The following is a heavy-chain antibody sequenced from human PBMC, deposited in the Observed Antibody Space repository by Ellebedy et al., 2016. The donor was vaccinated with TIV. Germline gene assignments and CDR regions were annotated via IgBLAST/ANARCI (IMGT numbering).Heavy chain of an antibody. Sequence: PAGSLRLSCAASGFAFTTCAMSWVRQAPGKGLAWVSTIFRDGGTTYYADSVKGRFTISRDNSKDTLSLQMNSLRAEDTAVYYCAKLAGIHPWYFDHWGQGTLVPVSS. CDR2: IFRDGGTT. CDR1: GFAFTTCA. J-gene: IGHJ4*02. V-gene: IGHV3-23*01. CDR3: AKLAGIHPWYFDH. D-gene: IGHD2-15*01.